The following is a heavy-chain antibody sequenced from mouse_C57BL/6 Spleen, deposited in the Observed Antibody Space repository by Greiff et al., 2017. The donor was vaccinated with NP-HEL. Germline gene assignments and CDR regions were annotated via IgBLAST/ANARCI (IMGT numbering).Heavy chain of an antibody. CDR3: ARLISSLGMGDY. Sequence: EVKLVESGGGLVQPGGSLSLSCAASGFTFTDYYMSWVRQPPGKALEWLGFIRNKANGYTTEYSASVKGRFTISRDNSQIILYLQMNALRAEDSATYYCARLISSLGMGDYWGQGTTLTVSS. CDR2: IRNKANGYTT. D-gene: IGHD6-2*01. V-gene: IGHV7-3*01. CDR1: GFTFTDYY. J-gene: IGHJ2*01.